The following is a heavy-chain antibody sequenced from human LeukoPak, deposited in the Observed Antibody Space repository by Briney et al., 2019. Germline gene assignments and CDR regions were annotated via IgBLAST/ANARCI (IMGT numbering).Heavy chain of an antibody. Sequence: GGSLRLSCAASGFTFSSYSMNWVRQAPGKGLEWVSYISSSSSTIYYADSVKGRFTISRDNAKNSLYLQMNSLRAEDTAVYYCARANRMKRWELLPAYFDYWGQGTLVTVSS. D-gene: IGHD1-26*01. CDR3: ARANRMKRWELLPAYFDY. CDR2: ISSSSSTI. V-gene: IGHV3-48*01. CDR1: GFTFSSYS. J-gene: IGHJ4*02.